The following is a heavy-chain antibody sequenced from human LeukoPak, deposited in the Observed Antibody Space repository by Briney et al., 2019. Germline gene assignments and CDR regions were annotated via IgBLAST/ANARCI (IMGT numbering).Heavy chain of an antibody. D-gene: IGHD1-14*01. J-gene: IGHJ4*02. CDR3: ARRYPEIDY. V-gene: IGHV5-51*01. CDR2: IYPGDSDT. Sequence: GEALKISCKGSGFRFTSYWIGWVRQMPGKGLEWMGIIYPGDSDTRYSPSFQGQVPISADKSISTAYLQWSSLKASDTAMYYCARRYPEIDYWGQGTLVTVSS. CDR1: GFRFTSYW.